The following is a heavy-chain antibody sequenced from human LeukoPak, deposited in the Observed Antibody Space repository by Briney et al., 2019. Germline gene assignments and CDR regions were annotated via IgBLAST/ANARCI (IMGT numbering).Heavy chain of an antibody. D-gene: IGHD2-21*02. CDR3: ARPLTVVTHTTDY. V-gene: IGHV3-30-3*01. CDR1: GFTFSSYA. Sequence: PGRSLRLSCAASGFTFSSYAMHWVRQAPGKGLEWVAVISYDGSNKYYAGSVKGRSTISRDNSKNTLYLQMNSLRAEDTAVYYCARPLTVVTHTTDYWGQGTLVTVSS. J-gene: IGHJ4*02. CDR2: ISYDGSNK.